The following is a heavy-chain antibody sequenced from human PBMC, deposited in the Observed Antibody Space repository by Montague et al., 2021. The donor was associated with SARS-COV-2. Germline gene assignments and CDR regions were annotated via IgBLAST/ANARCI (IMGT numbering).Heavy chain of an antibody. D-gene: IGHD6-19*01. V-gene: IGHV4-39*01. J-gene: IGHJ6*02. CDR2: IYYSGST. CDR1: GGSISSSSYY. Sequence: SETLSLTCTVSGGSISSSSYYWGWIRQPPGKGLEWIGSIYYSGSTYYNPSLKSRVTISVDTSKNQFSLKLSSVTAADTAVYYCATVRSSGRESDYYYYGMDVWGQGTTVTVSS. CDR3: ATVRSSGRESDYYYYGMDV.